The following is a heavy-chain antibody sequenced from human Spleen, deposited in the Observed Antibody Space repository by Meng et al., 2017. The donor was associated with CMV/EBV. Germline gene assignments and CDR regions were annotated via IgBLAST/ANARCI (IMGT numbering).Heavy chain of an antibody. CDR1: GITVSRYA. J-gene: IGHJ6*02. V-gene: IGHV3-23*01. CDR2: ISGSGGDT. Sequence: GGSLRLSSGASGITVSRYAMSWVRQAPGKGLEWVSSISGSGGDTYYADSVKGRFTISRDNSKNTLNLQMNSLRAEDTAVYYCAKQFYDFWSGYYYYGMDVWGHGTTVTVSS. CDR3: AKQFYDFWSGYYYYGMDV. D-gene: IGHD3-3*01.